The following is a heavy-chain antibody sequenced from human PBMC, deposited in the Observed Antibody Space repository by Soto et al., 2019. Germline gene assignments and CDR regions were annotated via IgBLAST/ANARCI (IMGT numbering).Heavy chain of an antibody. D-gene: IGHD2-21*02. CDR3: ARDLWGYCGTDCYPLDV. V-gene: IGHV4-30-4*02. J-gene: IGHJ6*02. CDR2: IYHSGSS. CDR1: GGSISSDDYY. Sequence: SETLSLTCNVSGGSISSDDYYWSWIRQPPGKGLEWIGYIYHSGSSYYNPSLQSRVTISIDTSKNQFSLKLNSVTAADTAVYYCARDLWGYCGTDCYPLDVWGQGTTVTVSS.